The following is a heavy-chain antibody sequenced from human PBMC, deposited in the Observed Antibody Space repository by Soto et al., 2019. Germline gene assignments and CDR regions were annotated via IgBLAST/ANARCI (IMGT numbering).Heavy chain of an antibody. CDR1: GGSFSGYY. D-gene: IGHD2-15*01. CDR2: INHSGST. Sequence: QVQLQQWGAGLLKPSETLSLTCAVYGGSFSGYYWSWIRQPPGKGLEWIGEINHSGSTNYNPSLKRRVTISVDTSKNQFSLKLSSVTAADTAVYYCARGRMRVVAARGWFDPWGQGTLVTVSS. CDR3: ARGRMRVVAARGWFDP. V-gene: IGHV4-34*01. J-gene: IGHJ5*02.